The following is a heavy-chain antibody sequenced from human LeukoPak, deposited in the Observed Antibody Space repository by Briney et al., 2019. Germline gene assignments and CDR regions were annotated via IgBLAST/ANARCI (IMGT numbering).Heavy chain of an antibody. D-gene: IGHD5-12*01. J-gene: IGHJ4*02. CDR1: GFTFSSYS. CDR3: ARMIVATRAFDY. CDR2: ISSSSSYI. V-gene: IGHV3-21*01. Sequence: PGGSLRLSCAASGFTFSSYSMNWVRQAPGKGLEWVSSISSSSSYICYADSVKGRFTISRDNAKNSLYLQMNSLRAEDTAVYYCARMIVATRAFDYWGQGTLVTVSS.